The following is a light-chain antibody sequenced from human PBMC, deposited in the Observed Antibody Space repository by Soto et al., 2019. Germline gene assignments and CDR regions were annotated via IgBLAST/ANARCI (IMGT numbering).Light chain of an antibody. CDR3: QQRIDWLAWT. CDR2: DAS. J-gene: IGKJ1*01. V-gene: IGKV3-11*01. CDR1: QSVSSS. Sequence: EIVLTQSPATLSLSPGERATLSCRASQSVSSSLAWYQQKPGLPPRLLIYDASNRAAGIPARFSGSGSGTDFTLTISSLEPEVFAVYYCQQRIDWLAWTFGQGTSVDIK.